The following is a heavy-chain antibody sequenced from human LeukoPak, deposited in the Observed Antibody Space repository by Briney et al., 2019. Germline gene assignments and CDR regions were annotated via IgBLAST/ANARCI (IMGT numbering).Heavy chain of an antibody. CDR3: ARSRKYGAVTTYSWFDP. CDR2: IYTSGST. D-gene: IGHD4-17*01. Sequence: SETLSLTCTVSGGSISSYYWSWIRQPAGKGLGWIGRIYTSGSTNYNPSLKSRVTMSVDTSKNQLSLKLSSVTAADTGVYYCARSRKYGAVTTYSWFDPWGQGTLVIVSS. V-gene: IGHV4-4*07. J-gene: IGHJ5*02. CDR1: GGSISSYY.